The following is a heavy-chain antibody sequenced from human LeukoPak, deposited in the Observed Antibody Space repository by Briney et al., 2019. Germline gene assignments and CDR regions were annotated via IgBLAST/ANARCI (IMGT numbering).Heavy chain of an antibody. V-gene: IGHV3-48*03. CDR2: ISSSASSI. CDR1: GFTFSNYE. Sequence: GGSLRLSCAASGFTFSNYEMNWVRQAPGKGLEWVSYISSSASSIYYADSVKGRFTISRDNAKNSPYLQMNSLRAEDTAVYYCARVGYYYDSSGYYGGGSFAYWGQGTLVTVSS. D-gene: IGHD3-22*01. J-gene: IGHJ4*02. CDR3: ARVGYYYDSSGYYGGGSFAY.